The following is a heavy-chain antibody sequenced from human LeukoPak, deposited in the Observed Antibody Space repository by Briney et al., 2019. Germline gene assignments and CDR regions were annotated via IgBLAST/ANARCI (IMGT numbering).Heavy chain of an antibody. J-gene: IGHJ3*02. CDR2: IIPFFGTV. Sequence: SVKVSCKASGGTFSTYAISWVRQAPGQGLEWMGGIIPFFGTVNYAQKSQGRVTITADKSTSTACMELSNLTSEDTAVYYCARDGTDAFDIWGQGTMVTVSS. CDR1: GGTFSTYA. V-gene: IGHV1-69*06. D-gene: IGHD1-26*01. CDR3: ARDGTDAFDI.